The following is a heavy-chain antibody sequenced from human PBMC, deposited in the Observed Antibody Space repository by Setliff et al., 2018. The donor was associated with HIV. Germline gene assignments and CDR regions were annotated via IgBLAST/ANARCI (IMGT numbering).Heavy chain of an antibody. CDR1: GYSMSSGYY. CDR3: ARSLAYCSGGGCSSGNYYYMDV. J-gene: IGHJ6*03. V-gene: IGHV4-38-2*01. D-gene: IGHD2-15*01. CDR2: VYHAGST. Sequence: KSSETLSLTCGVSGYSMSSGYYWGWIRQPPGKGLEWIGNVYHAGSTYYNPSLKSRVTLSVDTSENQYSLKLTSLIAADTAVYYCARSLAYCSGGGCSSGNYYYMDVWGKGTTVTVSS.